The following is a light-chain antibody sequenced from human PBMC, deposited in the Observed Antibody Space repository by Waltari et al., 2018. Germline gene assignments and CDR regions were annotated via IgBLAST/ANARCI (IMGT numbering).Light chain of an antibody. Sequence: DIVLTQSPATLSLSPGERATLSCRASQSVSSYLAWYQQKPGQAPRLLIYDASNRATGIPARFSGIGSGTDFTLIISSLEPEDFAVYYCQQRSSWPPWTFGQGTKVEIK. CDR2: DAS. V-gene: IGKV3-11*01. CDR3: QQRSSWPPWT. J-gene: IGKJ1*01. CDR1: QSVSSY.